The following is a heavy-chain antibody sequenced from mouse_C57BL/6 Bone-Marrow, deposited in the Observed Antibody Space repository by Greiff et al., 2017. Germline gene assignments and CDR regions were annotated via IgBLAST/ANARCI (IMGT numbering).Heavy chain of an antibody. D-gene: IGHD3-1*01. CDR1: GFNIKDYY. CDR3: TTSGFFFAY. V-gene: IGHV14-4*01. CDR2: IDPENGDT. Sequence: EVQLVESGAELVRPGASVKLSCTASGFNIKDYYMHWVKQRPEQGLEWIGWIDPENGDTEYASKFQGKATITADTSSNTAYLQLSSLTSEDTAVDYCTTSGFFFAYWGQGTLVTVSA. J-gene: IGHJ3*01.